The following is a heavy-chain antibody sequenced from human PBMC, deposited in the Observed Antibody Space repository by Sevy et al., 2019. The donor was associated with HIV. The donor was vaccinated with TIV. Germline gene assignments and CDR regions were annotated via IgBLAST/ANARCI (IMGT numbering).Heavy chain of an antibody. Sequence: GGSLRLSCAASGFTFSSYAMHWVRQAPGKGLEWVAVISYDGSNKYYADSVKGRFTISRDNSKNMLYLQMNSLRAEDTAVYYCARGAASELELPRGNDYWGQGTLVTVSS. D-gene: IGHD1-26*01. J-gene: IGHJ4*02. V-gene: IGHV3-30-3*01. CDR3: ARGAASELELPRGNDY. CDR2: ISYDGSNK. CDR1: GFTFSSYA.